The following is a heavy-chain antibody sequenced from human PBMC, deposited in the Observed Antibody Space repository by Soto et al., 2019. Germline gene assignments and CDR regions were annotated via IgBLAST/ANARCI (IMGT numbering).Heavy chain of an antibody. CDR1: GGSFSGYY. J-gene: IGHJ4*02. V-gene: IGHV4-34*01. CDR3: ARATVVTPIYYFDY. CDR2: INHSGST. Sequence: SETLSLTCAVYGGSFSGYYWSWIRQPPGKGLEWIGEINHSGSTNYNPSLKSRVTISVDTSKNQFSLKLSSVTAADTAVYYCARATVVTPIYYFDYWGQGTLVTVSS. D-gene: IGHD2-21*02.